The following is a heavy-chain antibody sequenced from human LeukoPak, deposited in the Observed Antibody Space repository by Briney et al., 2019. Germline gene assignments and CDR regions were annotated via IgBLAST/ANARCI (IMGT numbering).Heavy chain of an antibody. CDR2: INHSGST. V-gene: IGHV4-34*01. Sequence: PSETLSLTCAVYGGSFSGYYWSWIRQPPGKGLEWIGEINHSGSTNYNPSLKSRVTISVDTSKNQFSLKLSSVTAADTAVYFCARVKLRRQSNGVETQYDPLDLWGQGTLVIVSS. CDR3: ARVKLRRQSNGVETQYDPLDL. J-gene: IGHJ3*01. CDR1: GGSFSGYY. D-gene: IGHD2-8*01.